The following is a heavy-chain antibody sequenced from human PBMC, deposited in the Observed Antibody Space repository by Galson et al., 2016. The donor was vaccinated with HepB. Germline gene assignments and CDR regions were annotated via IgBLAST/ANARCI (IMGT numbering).Heavy chain of an antibody. J-gene: IGHJ4*02. Sequence: SVKVSCKASGYIFNNYIIHWVRQAPGRRLECMGWINADNGYTKYSQKFQDRVTITSDTSASTAYMELSSLRSEDTAVYFCARGSGWYGIDYWGQGTLVTVSS. CDR2: INADNGYT. CDR1: GYIFNNYI. D-gene: IGHD6-19*01. CDR3: ARGSGWYGIDY. V-gene: IGHV1-3*01.